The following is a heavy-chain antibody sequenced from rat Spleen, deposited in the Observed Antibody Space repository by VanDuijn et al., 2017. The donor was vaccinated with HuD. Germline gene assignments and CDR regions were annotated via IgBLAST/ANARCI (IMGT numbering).Heavy chain of an antibody. CDR2: MRYNGDT. CDR3: TSHDTTGIPTGDY. J-gene: IGHJ2*01. Sequence: QVQLKESGPGLVQPSQTLSLTCTVSGFSLTSYNVHWVRQPPGKGLEWMGRMRYNGDTSYNSALKSRLSISRDTSKNQVFLKMNSLQTDDTGTYYCTSHDTTGIPTGDYWGQGVMVTVSS. D-gene: IGHD1-9*01. V-gene: IGHV2-63*01. CDR1: GFSLTSYN.